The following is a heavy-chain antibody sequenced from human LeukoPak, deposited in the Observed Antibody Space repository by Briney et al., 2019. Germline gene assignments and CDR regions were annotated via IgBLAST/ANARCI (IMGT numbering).Heavy chain of an antibody. V-gene: IGHV4-34*01. D-gene: IGHD5-12*01. CDR3: ARSCRILDIVATIRARLGGNGFDI. CDR2: INHSGST. J-gene: IGHJ3*02. CDR1: GGSFSGYY. Sequence: SETLSLTCAVYGGSFSGYYWSWIRQPPGKGLEWLGEINHSGSTYYNPSLKSRVTIAVETSKNQFSQKLSSVTAADKAVYYCARSCRILDIVATIRARLGGNGFDIWGQGTMVTVSS.